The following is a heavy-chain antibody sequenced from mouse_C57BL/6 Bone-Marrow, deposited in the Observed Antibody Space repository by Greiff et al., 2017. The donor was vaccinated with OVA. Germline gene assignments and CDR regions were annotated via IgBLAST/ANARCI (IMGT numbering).Heavy chain of an antibody. J-gene: IGHJ1*03. CDR2: IWRDGST. Sequence: QVQLQQSGPGLVAPSQSLSITCTVSGFSLTSYGVHWVRQPPGKGLEWLVVIWRDGSTTYNSALNSRLSISTDNSKSQVFLKMNSLQTDDTAMYYCARHGYYGSYWYFDVWGTGTTVTVAS. CDR1: GFSLTSYG. CDR3: ARHGYYGSYWYFDV. D-gene: IGHD1-1*01. V-gene: IGHV2-6-1*01.